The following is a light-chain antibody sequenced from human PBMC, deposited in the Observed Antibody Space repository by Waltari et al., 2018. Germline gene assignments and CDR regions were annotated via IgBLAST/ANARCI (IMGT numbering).Light chain of an antibody. Sequence: QSVLTQPPSASGPPGQTVTIPCSVSDPHAGYSFVYWYRQLPGTAPKLLIYRNNQRPSGVPDRFSGSKSGPSASLAISGLQSEDEAEYFCATWDDSLSGHVVFGRGTKLTVL. CDR2: RNN. CDR3: ATWDDSLSGHVV. J-gene: IGLJ2*01. V-gene: IGLV1-47*01. CDR1: DPHAGYSF.